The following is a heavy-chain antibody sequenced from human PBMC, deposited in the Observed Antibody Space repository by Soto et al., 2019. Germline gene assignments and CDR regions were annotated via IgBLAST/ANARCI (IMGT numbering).Heavy chain of an antibody. D-gene: IGHD3-10*01. Sequence: SETLSPPCAVHCGAFSGFYWGWVRPPPGKGVEWIGEINHSGSTNYNPSLKSRVTISVDTSKNQFSLKLSSVTAADTAVYYCARNAQLYYYGSGSLYGMDVWGQGTTVTVSS. CDR3: ARNAQLYYYGSGSLYGMDV. CDR1: CGAFSGFY. V-gene: IGHV4-34*01. J-gene: IGHJ6*02. CDR2: INHSGST.